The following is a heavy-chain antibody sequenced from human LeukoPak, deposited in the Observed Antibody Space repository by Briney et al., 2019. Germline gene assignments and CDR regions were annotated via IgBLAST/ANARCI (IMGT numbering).Heavy chain of an antibody. CDR2: IYYSGST. Sequence: PSETLSLTCTVSGGSISSSSYYWGWIRQPPGKGLEWIGSIYYSGSTYYNPSLKSRVTISVDTSKNQFSLKLSSVTAADTAVYYCARGLKLIAVIYYFDYWGQGTLVTVSS. V-gene: IGHV4-39*07. D-gene: IGHD6-19*01. CDR3: ARGLKLIAVIYYFDY. J-gene: IGHJ4*02. CDR1: GGSISSSSYY.